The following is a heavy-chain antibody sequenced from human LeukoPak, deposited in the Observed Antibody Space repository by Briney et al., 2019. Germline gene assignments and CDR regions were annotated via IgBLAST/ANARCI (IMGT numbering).Heavy chain of an antibody. CDR1: GFTFSYYG. CDR3: ATDRGLYSSGWYFFQY. D-gene: IGHD6-19*01. J-gene: IGHJ1*01. Sequence: GRSLRLSCAASGFTFSYYGIHWARQAPGKGLEWVAVIWYDGSNKYYADSVKGRFTISRDNSKNTLYVQMNSLRVEDTAVYYCATDRGLYSSGWYFFQYWGQGTLVTVSS. CDR2: IWYDGSNK. V-gene: IGHV3-33*01.